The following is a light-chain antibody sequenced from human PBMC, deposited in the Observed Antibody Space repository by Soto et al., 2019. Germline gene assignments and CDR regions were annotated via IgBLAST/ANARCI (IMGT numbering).Light chain of an antibody. V-gene: IGLV2-23*01. CDR1: TSDVGSYNL. J-gene: IGLJ2*01. CDR3: CSFAGSGSVV. Sequence: QSALTQPASVSGSPGQSITIYCTGTTSDVGSYNLVSWYQHHPGKAPKLMIYEGSKRPSGVSDRFSGSKSGNTASLTISGLQAEDEADYYCCSFAGSGSVVFGGGTQLTVL. CDR2: EGS.